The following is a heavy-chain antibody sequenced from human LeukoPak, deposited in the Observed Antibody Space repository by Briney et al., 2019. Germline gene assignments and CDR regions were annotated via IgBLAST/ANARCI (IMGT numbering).Heavy chain of an antibody. CDR3: ARYRGNSNGGFDP. D-gene: IGHD4-23*01. CDR2: IYNSGGT. J-gene: IGHJ5*02. Sequence: SETLSLTCTVSXGXXXXYYWSXXXXXPGXGLEWIGNIYNSGGTXXNPXLKSRVTTSVDTSKNQFSLKLTSVTAADTAVYYCARYRGNSNGGFDPWGQGTLVTVSS. CDR1: XGXXXXYY. V-gene: IGHV4-59*01.